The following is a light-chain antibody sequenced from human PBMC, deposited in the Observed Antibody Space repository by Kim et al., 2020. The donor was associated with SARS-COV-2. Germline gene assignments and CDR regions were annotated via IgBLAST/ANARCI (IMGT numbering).Light chain of an antibody. CDR3: QSRDRRGNVI. J-gene: IGLJ2*01. V-gene: IGLV3-19*01. Sequence: SSELTQDPAVSVALGQTVRITCQGYSLRSYYATWYQQKSGQAPVLVFYGKDKRPSGIADRFSGSSSGNTASLTITGAQAADEADYYCQSRDRRGNVIFGGGTKVTVL. CDR2: GKD. CDR1: SLRSYY.